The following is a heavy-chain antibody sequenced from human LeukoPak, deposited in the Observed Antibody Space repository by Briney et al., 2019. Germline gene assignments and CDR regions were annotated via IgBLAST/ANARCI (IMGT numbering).Heavy chain of an antibody. CDR1: GFTVSSNY. Sequence: GGSLRLSCAASGFTVSSNYMSGVRQAPGTGLEWVSVIYDDGDTYYADSVKGRFTISRDNSKNTVYLQMNSLRAEDTAVYHCASAAKVLHYFDWPKEGSLFEHWGQGTLVTVSS. CDR2: IYDDGDT. J-gene: IGHJ4*02. V-gene: IGHV3-53*01. D-gene: IGHD3-9*01. CDR3: ASAAKVLHYFDWPKEGSLFEH.